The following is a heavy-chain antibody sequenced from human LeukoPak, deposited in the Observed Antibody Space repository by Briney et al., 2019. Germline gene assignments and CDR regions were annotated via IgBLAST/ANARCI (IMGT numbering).Heavy chain of an antibody. Sequence: SVKVSCKASGGTFSSYAISWVRQAPGQGLEWMGGIIPNFGTPNYAQEFQGRVTITADESTSTAYMELSSLRSEDTAVYYCARGDFSSGPRFDYWGQGTLVTVSS. V-gene: IGHV1-69*13. CDR3: ARGDFSSGPRFDY. J-gene: IGHJ4*02. CDR2: IIPNFGTP. D-gene: IGHD6-19*01. CDR1: GGTFSSYA.